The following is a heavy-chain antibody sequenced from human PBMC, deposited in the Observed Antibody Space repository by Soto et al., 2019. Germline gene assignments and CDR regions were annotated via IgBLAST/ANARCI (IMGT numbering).Heavy chain of an antibody. J-gene: IGHJ4*02. Sequence: GGSLRLSCAASGFTFSSYAMHWVRQAPGKGLEWVAVISYDGSNKYYADSVKGRFTISRDNSKNTLYLQMNSLRAEDTAIYYCAKSPNFYCSSPNCYKYYFDYWGQGTLVTVSS. CDR3: AKSPNFYCSSPNCYKYYFDY. CDR1: GFTFSSYA. D-gene: IGHD2-2*02. CDR2: ISYDGSNK. V-gene: IGHV3-30-3*02.